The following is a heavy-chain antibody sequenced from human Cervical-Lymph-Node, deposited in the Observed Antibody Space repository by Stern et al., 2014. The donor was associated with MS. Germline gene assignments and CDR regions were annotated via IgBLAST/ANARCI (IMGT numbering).Heavy chain of an antibody. J-gene: IGHJ3*02. CDR3: ARGGWSFGAFDI. D-gene: IGHD6-19*01. V-gene: IGHV3-64D*06. CDR1: GFTFSSYA. CDR2: ISSNGGST. Sequence: EVQLVESGGGLVQPGGSLRLSCSASGFTFSSYAMHWVRQAPGKGLDYVSAISSNGGSTYYADSVKGRFTISRDNSKNTLYLQMSSLRAEDTAVYYCARGGWSFGAFDIWGQGTMVTVSS.